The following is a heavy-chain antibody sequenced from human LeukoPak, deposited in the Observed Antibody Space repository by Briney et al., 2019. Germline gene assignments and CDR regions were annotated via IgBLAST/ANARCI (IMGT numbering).Heavy chain of an antibody. V-gene: IGHV4-4*07. CDR1: DGSISSYY. D-gene: IGHD5-18*01. J-gene: IGHJ4*02. Sequence: SSETLSLTCTVSDGSISSYYWSWIRQPAGKGLEWIGRIYTSGSTNYNPSLKSRVTISVDTSKNQFSLKLSSVTAADTAVYYCARDSSRYSYGLDWGQGTLVTVSS. CDR3: ARDSSRYSYGLD. CDR2: IYTSGST.